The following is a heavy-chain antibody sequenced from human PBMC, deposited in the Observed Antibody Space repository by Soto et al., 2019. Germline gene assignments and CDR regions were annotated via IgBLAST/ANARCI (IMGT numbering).Heavy chain of an antibody. CDR1: GGSISSYY. D-gene: IGHD6-19*01. Sequence: QVQLQESGPGLVKPSETLSLTCTVSGGSISSYYWSWIRQPPGKGLEWIGYIYYSGSTNYNPSLKSRVTISVDTSKNQFSLKLSSVTAADTAGYYCARGVAVAGRFDYWGQGTLVTVSS. CDR3: ARGVAVAGRFDY. J-gene: IGHJ4*02. CDR2: IYYSGST. V-gene: IGHV4-59*01.